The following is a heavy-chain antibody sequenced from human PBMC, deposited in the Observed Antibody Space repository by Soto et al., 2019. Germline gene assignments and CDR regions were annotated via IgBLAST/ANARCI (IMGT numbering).Heavy chain of an antibody. V-gene: IGHV3-23*01. CDR1: GFTFSSYA. CDR3: AKTPHLPL. Sequence: EVQLLESGGGLVQPGGSLRLSCAASGFTFSSYAMSWVRQAPGKGLEWVSAISGSGGSTYYADSVKDRFTIPRDNSKNTLDLQRNSLRAEDTTVYYCAKTPHLPLWRQGTLVTASS. CDR2: ISGSGGST. J-gene: IGHJ1*01.